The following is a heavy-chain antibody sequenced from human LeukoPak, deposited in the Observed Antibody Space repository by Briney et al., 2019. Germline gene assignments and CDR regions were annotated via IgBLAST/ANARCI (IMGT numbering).Heavy chain of an antibody. J-gene: IGHJ4*02. CDR1: GFTFDDYV. V-gene: IGHV3-43*02. CDR2: IRGNGINT. D-gene: IGHD6-19*01. CDR3: AASSGWTPQY. Sequence: GGSLRLSCVASGFTFDDYVMHWVRQAPGKGLEWVSLIRGNGINTYYADSMKGRFTISRDNSRNSLYLQMNSLRTEDTALYYCAASSGWTPQYRGQGTLVTVSS.